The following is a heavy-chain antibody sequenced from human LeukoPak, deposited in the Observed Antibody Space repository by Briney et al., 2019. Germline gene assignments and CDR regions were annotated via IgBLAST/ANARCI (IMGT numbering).Heavy chain of an antibody. D-gene: IGHD6-13*01. V-gene: IGHV1-8*01. CDR3: ARGRGIAAAWNWFDP. CDR2: MNPNSGNT. Sequence: GASVKVSFKASGYTFTSYDINWVRQAPGQGLEWMGWMNPNSGNTGYAQKFQGRVTMTRNTSISTAYMELSSLRSEDTAVYYCARGRGIAAAWNWFDPWGQGTLVTVSS. CDR1: GYTFTSYD. J-gene: IGHJ5*02.